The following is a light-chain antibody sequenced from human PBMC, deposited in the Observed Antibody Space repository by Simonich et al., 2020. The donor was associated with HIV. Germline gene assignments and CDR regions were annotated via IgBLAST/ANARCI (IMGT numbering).Light chain of an antibody. CDR2: AAA. V-gene: IGKV1-8*01. CDR3: KQYYAYPLS. Sequence: AIRMTQSPSSLSASTGDRVTITCRESQTIYSYLAWYQQKPGQAPNLLVYAAATLQSGVPSRLTGSGSWTNFTLTISCLQSDDFAHYDCKQYYAYPLSFGGGTKVEIK. J-gene: IGKJ4*01. CDR1: QTIYSY.